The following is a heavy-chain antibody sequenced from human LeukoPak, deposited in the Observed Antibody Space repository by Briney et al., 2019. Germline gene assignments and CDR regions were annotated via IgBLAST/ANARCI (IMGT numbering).Heavy chain of an antibody. CDR1: GYTFTGYY. Sequence: PSVKVSCKASGYTFTGYYMHWVRQAPGQGLEWMGIINPSGGRTSYAQKFQGRVTMTRDTSTSTVYMELSSLRSEDTAVYYCARDQRYYDSSGHLDYWGQGTLVTVSS. V-gene: IGHV1-46*01. J-gene: IGHJ4*02. D-gene: IGHD3-22*01. CDR3: ARDQRYYDSSGHLDY. CDR2: INPSGGRT.